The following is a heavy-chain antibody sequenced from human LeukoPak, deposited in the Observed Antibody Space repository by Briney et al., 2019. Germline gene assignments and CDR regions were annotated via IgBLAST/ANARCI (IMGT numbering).Heavy chain of an antibody. CDR2: ISSSSSYI. CDR3: ARVVVAAADPFDY. Sequence: PGGSLRLSCAASGFTFSDYTMNWVRQAPGKGLEWVSSISSSSSYIYYADSVKGRFTISRDNAKNSLYLQMNSLRAEDTAVYYCARVVVAAADPFDYWGQGTLVTVSS. D-gene: IGHD6-13*01. V-gene: IGHV3-21*01. J-gene: IGHJ4*02. CDR1: GFTFSDYT.